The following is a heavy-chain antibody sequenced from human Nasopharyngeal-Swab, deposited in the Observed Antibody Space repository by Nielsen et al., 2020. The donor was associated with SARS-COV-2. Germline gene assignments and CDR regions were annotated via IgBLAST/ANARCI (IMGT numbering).Heavy chain of an antibody. J-gene: IGHJ6*02. CDR3: ARFSRYYYYYGMDV. V-gene: IGHV3-33*01. CDR2: IWYDGSNK. CDR1: GFTFSSYG. Sequence: GESLKISCAASGFTFSSYGMHWVRQAPGKGLEWVAVIWYDGSNKYYADSVKGRFTISRDNSKNTLYLQMNSLRAEDTAVYYCARFSRYYYYYGMDVWGQGTTVTVSS. D-gene: IGHD2/OR15-2a*01.